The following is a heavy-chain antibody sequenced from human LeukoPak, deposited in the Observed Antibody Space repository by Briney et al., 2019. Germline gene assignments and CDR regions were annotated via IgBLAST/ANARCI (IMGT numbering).Heavy chain of an antibody. Sequence: PSETLSLTCAVSGYSISSTYYWGWIRQPPGKGLEWIGSMYHNGNTYYSPSLRSRVAMSGDTSKNQFSLNLSSVTAADTAVYYCARAPANYYMDVWGKGTTVTVSS. CDR3: ARAPANYYMDV. V-gene: IGHV4-38-2*01. CDR2: MYHNGNT. D-gene: IGHD2-8*01. CDR1: GYSISSTYY. J-gene: IGHJ6*03.